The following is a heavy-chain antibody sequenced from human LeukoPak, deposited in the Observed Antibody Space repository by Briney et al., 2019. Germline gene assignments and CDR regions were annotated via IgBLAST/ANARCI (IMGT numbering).Heavy chain of an antibody. V-gene: IGHV1-46*01. CDR1: GHSFTSNY. CDR2: IYPRDGST. Sequence: ASVKVSCKASGHSFTSNYIHWVRQAPGQGLEWMGMIYPRDGSTGYAQKFQGRVTVTRDTSTSTVHMELSGLRSEDTAVYYCARDQEAFDYWGQGTLVTVSS. J-gene: IGHJ4*02. CDR3: ARDQEAFDY.